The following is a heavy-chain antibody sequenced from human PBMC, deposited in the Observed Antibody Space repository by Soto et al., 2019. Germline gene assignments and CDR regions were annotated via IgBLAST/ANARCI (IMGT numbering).Heavy chain of an antibody. CDR3: ARETDTSMVDY. CDR1: GYNFSAYY. J-gene: IGHJ4*02. CDR2: LNPRNGQT. D-gene: IGHD5-18*01. Sequence: QVQLVQSGAEVKKPGASVKVSCQTSGYNFSAYYFNWVRQAAGQGPEWMGWLNPRNGQTGYVQRFRGRVTMTRDTSIATVYLELSRLTSEDTAIYFCARETDTSMVDYWGQGTLVTVSS. V-gene: IGHV1-8*01.